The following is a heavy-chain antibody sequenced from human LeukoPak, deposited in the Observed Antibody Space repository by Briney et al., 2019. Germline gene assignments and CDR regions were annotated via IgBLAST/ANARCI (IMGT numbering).Heavy chain of an antibody. CDR3: GMKQWVAPPTDS. CDR1: GFTSTKNR. V-gene: IGHV3-74*01. Sequence: GGSLRLSCAASGFTSTKNRKRWVRHAPGKGLESVSRINTDGTVTTYADSVKGRFTVSRDNADNTMFLQMNSVRDEDTDVYYCGMKQWVAPPTDSWGQGTPVTVSS. D-gene: IGHD6-19*01. CDR2: INTDGTVT. J-gene: IGHJ5*01.